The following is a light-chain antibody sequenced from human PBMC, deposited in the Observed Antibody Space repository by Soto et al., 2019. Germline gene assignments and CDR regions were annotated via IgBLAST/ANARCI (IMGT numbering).Light chain of an antibody. CDR2: HAS. CDR1: QSSSNW. J-gene: IGKJ1*01. V-gene: IGKV1-5*01. Sequence: IQLTQSQSTLPASVGDRVTLTCRARQSSSNWLAWYQQKPGTAPKLLIYHASILETAVPSRFSGNGSGTEFTLTISSLQPGDFATYYGQQYNSYSFGQGSRMEI. CDR3: QQYNSYS.